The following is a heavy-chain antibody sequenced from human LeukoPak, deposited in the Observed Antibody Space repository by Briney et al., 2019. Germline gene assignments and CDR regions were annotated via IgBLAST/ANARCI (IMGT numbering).Heavy chain of an antibody. Sequence: GGSLRLSCAASGFSFGRHWMNWVRQAPGKGLEWVASINHNGNVNYYVDSVKGRFTISRDNAKNSLYLQMSNLRAEDTAVYFCARGGGLDVWGQGATVTVSS. V-gene: IGHV3-7*03. CDR2: INHNGNVN. J-gene: IGHJ6*02. D-gene: IGHD3-16*01. CDR3: ARGGGLDV. CDR1: GFSFGRHW.